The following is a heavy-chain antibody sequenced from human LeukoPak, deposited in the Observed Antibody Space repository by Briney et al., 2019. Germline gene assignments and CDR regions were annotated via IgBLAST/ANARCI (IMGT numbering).Heavy chain of an antibody. CDR3: AKSETYGSGNSPYYYYYYMDL. CDR2: INWNGGST. J-gene: IGHJ6*03. Sequence: GGSLRLSCAASGFTFDDYGMSWVRQAPGKGLEWVSGINWNGGSTGYADSVKGRFTISRDNAKNSLYLQMNSLRAEDTAVYYCAKSETYGSGNSPYYYYYYMDLWGKGTTVTVSS. D-gene: IGHD3-10*01. V-gene: IGHV3-20*04. CDR1: GFTFDDYG.